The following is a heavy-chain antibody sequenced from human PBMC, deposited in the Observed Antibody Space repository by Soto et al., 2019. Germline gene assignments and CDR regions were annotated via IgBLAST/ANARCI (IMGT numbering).Heavy chain of an antibody. CDR1: GGSISSSSYY. CDR2: IYYSGST. CDR3: ERLRLPVRNYVWLDP. V-gene: IGHV4-39*01. D-gene: IGHD4-4*01. J-gene: IGHJ5*02. Sequence: SETLSLTCTVSGGSISSSSYYWGWIRQPPGKGLEWIGSIYYSGSTYYNPSLKSRVTISVDTSKNQFSLKLSSVTAADTAVYYCERLRLPVRNYVWLDPWGQGTLVTVYS.